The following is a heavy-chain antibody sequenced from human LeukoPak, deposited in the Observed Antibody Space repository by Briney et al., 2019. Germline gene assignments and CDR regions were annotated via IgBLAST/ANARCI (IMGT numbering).Heavy chain of an antibody. V-gene: IGHV1-69*01. CDR3: ARGGGIFGVLTTAHYYGMDV. CDR1: GYSFTSYW. CDR2: INPIFRTA. Sequence: KISCKGSGYSFTSYWISWVRQAPGQGLEWMGGINPIFRTANYAHKFQGKVTITADESTSTAYMELSSLRFEDTAVYYCARGGGIFGVLTTAHYYGMDVWGQGTTVIVSS. D-gene: IGHD3-3*01. J-gene: IGHJ6*02.